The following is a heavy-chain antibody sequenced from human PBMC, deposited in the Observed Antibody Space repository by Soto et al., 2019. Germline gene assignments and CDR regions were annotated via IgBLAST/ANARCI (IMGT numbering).Heavy chain of an antibody. CDR3: TTEYMVRGVIISGFDY. D-gene: IGHD3-10*01. V-gene: IGHV3-15*07. CDR2: IKSKTDGGTT. J-gene: IGHJ4*02. Sequence: EVQLVESGGGLVKPGGSLRLSCAASGFTFGNAWMNWSRQPPGRGLEWVGRIKSKTDGGTTDYAAPVKGRFTISRDDSKNTLYLQMNSLKTEDTAVYYCTTEYMVRGVIISGFDYWGQGTLVTVSS. CDR1: GFTFGNAW.